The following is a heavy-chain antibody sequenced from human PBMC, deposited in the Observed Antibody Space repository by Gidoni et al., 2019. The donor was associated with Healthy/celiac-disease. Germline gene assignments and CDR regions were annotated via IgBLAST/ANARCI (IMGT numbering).Heavy chain of an antibody. CDR3: ARATYYYDSSGYYGGN. V-gene: IGHV4-34*01. J-gene: IGHJ4*02. Sequence: QVQLQQWGAGLLKPSETLSLTCAVYGGSFSGYYWSWIRQPPGKGLEWIGEINNSGSTNYNPSLKSRVTISVDTSKNQFSLKLSSVTAADTAVYYCARATYYYDSSGYYGGNWGQGTLVTVSS. CDR1: GGSFSGYY. CDR2: INNSGST. D-gene: IGHD3-22*01.